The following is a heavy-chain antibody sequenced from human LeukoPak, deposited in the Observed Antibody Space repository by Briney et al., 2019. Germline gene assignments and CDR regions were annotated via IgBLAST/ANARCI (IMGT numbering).Heavy chain of an antibody. CDR2: IIPILGIA. D-gene: IGHD2-8*01. CDR1: GGTFSSYA. J-gene: IGHJ4*02. V-gene: IGHV1-69*04. CDR3: ASDLVLMVYAGYFDY. Sequence: SVKVSCKASGGTFSSYAISWVRQAPGQGLEWMGRIIPILGIANYAQKFQGRVTITADKSTSTAYMELSSLRSEDTAVYYCASDLVLMVYAGYFDYWGQGTLVTVSS.